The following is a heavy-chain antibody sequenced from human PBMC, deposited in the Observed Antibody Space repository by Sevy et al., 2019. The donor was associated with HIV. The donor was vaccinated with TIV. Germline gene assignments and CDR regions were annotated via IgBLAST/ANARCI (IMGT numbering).Heavy chain of an antibody. CDR1: GYTLTQLS. J-gene: IGHJ4*02. D-gene: IGHD2-15*01. V-gene: IGHV1-24*01. Sequence: ASVKVSCKVSGYTLTQLSMHWVRQAPGKGLEWMGSFDPEDGERIYTQKFQGRITMTEDTSTDTAYMDLSSLKSDDTAVYYCATTREYYQGKSGYFDYRGQGALVTVSS. CDR2: FDPEDGER. CDR3: ATTREYYQGKSGYFDY.